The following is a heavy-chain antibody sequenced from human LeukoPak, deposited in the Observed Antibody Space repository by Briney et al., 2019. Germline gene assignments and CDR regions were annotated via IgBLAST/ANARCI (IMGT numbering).Heavy chain of an antibody. Sequence: GGSLRLSCATSGFSLSRNGMHWVRQAPGQGLEWVAFILSDGSYEYYADSVKGRFTISRDNSKNTLYLQMNSLRAEDTAVYYCAKDGLEQPYYFDYWGQGTLVTVSS. J-gene: IGHJ4*02. CDR1: GFSLSRNG. CDR3: AKDGLEQPYYFDY. V-gene: IGHV3-30*02. D-gene: IGHD1/OR15-1a*01. CDR2: ILSDGSYE.